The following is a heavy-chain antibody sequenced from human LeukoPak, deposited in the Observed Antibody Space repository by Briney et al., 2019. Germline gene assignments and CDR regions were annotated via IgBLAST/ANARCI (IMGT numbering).Heavy chain of an antibody. J-gene: IGHJ6*02. CDR2: INSSSSYI. CDR3: ARDPSMVRDRSHYYYYGMDV. Sequence: GGSLRLSCAASGFTFSSYSMNWVRQAPGKGLEWVSSINSSSSYIYYADSVKGRFTISRDNAKNSLYLQMNSLRAEDTAVYYCARDPSMVRDRSHYYYYGMDVWGQGTTATVSS. CDR1: GFTFSSYS. V-gene: IGHV3-21*01. D-gene: IGHD3-10*01.